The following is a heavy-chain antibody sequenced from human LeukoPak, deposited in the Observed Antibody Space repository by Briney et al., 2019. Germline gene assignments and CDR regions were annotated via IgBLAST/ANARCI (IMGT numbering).Heavy chain of an antibody. CDR2: IYYSGST. D-gene: IGHD6-19*01. J-gene: IGHJ4*02. CDR1: GGSISSSSYY. Sequence: SETLSLTCTVSGGSISSSSYYWGWIRQPPGKGLEWIGSIYYSGSTYYNPSLKSRVTISVDTSKNQFSLKLSSVTAAGTAVYYCERPYSSGARVDYWGQGTLVTVSS. CDR3: ERPYSSGARVDY. V-gene: IGHV4-39*01.